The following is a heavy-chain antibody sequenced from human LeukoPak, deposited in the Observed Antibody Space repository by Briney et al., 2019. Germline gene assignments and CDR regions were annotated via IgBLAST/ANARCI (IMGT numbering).Heavy chain of an antibody. CDR3: ATLYGDYERWFDP. J-gene: IGHJ5*02. V-gene: IGHV4-30-4*01. Sequence: SETLSLTCTVSVGSISSGYYYWSWIRQPPGKGLQWIGYIYYSGSTYYNPSLKSRVTISVDTSKNQFSLKLSSVTAADTAVYYCATLYGDYERWFDPWGQGTLVTVSS. D-gene: IGHD4-17*01. CDR2: IYYSGST. CDR1: VGSISSGYYY.